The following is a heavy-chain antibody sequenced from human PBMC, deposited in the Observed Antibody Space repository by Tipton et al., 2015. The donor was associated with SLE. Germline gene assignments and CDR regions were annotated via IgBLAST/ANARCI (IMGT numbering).Heavy chain of an antibody. CDR2: IIPFFGTA. Sequence: QSGAEVKKPGASVKVSCKASGYTFTNYYMHWVRQAPGQGLEWMGGIIPFFGTAHYAQKFQGRVTITTDESTSTAYMELSSLRSEDTAVYYCARAGAYSYGYFDYWGQGTLVTVSS. V-gene: IGHV1-69*05. CDR1: GYTFTNYY. CDR3: ARAGAYSYGYFDY. J-gene: IGHJ4*02. D-gene: IGHD5-18*01.